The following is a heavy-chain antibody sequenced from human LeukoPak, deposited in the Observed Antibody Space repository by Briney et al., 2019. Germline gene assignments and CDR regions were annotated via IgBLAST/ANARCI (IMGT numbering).Heavy chain of an antibody. V-gene: IGHV1-18*01. J-gene: IGHJ6*02. CDR2: ISAYNGNT. D-gene: IGHD3-3*01. CDR1: GYTFTSCG. CDR3: ARDPPQDYDFWSFYYYYGMDV. Sequence: ASVTVSCKASGYTFTSCGISWVRQAPGQGLEWMGWISAYNGNTNYAQKLQGRVTMTTDTSTSTAYMELRSLRSDDTAVYYCARDPPQDYDFWSFYYYYGMDVWGQGTTVTVSS.